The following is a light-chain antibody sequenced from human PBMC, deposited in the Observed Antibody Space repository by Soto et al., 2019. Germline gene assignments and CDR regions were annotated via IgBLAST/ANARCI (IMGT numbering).Light chain of an antibody. Sequence: QSVLTQPPSASGTPGQRVTISCSGSSPNIGSNSVYWFQQLPGTVPKLLIYRNNQRPSGVPDRFSASKSGTSASLAISGLRSEDEADYYCAAWDDSLSGWVFGGGTKVTVL. CDR3: AAWDDSLSGWV. V-gene: IGLV1-47*01. CDR1: SPNIGSNS. CDR2: RNN. J-gene: IGLJ3*02.